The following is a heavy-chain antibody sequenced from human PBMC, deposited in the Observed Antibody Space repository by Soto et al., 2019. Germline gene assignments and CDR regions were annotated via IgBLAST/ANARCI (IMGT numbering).Heavy chain of an antibody. Sequence: EVQLVESGGGLVQPGGSLRLSCSASGFTFSIYAMHWVRQAPGKGLEYVSSISTNGGSTDYADSVKGRLTISRDNSKNTVYLQMRSLRVEDTAVYYCVKGEYYYDSSGYYPFDYWGQGTLVTVSS. D-gene: IGHD3-22*01. J-gene: IGHJ4*02. V-gene: IGHV3-64D*06. CDR2: ISTNGGST. CDR1: GFTFSIYA. CDR3: VKGEYYYDSSGYYPFDY.